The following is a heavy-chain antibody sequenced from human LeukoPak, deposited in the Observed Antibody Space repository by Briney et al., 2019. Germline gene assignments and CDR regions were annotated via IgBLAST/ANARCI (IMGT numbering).Heavy chain of an antibody. CDR3: ARDLAVAGTDAFDI. CDR1: GDSFTSVTDY. J-gene: IGHJ3*02. CDR2: GDYSGGT. Sequence: PSETLSLTCTVSGDSFTSVTDYWAWIRQPPGKGLEWIASGDYSGGTYYNPSLESRVAISADMSKNQFSLKLSSVTAADTAVYYCARDLAVAGTDAFDIWGQGAMVTVSS. V-gene: IGHV4-39*07. D-gene: IGHD6-19*01.